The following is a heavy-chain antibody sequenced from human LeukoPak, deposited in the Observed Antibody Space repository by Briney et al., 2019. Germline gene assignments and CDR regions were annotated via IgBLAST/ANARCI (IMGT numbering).Heavy chain of an antibody. Sequence: PSETLSLTCAVYGGSFSGYYWSWIRQPPGKGLEWIGEINYSGSTNYNPSLKSRVTISVDTSKNQFSLKLSSVTAADTAVYYCARAQFVLPVDYWGQGTLVTVSS. D-gene: IGHD3-10*01. CDR1: GGSFSGYY. CDR3: ARAQFVLPVDY. J-gene: IGHJ4*02. V-gene: IGHV4-34*01. CDR2: INYSGST.